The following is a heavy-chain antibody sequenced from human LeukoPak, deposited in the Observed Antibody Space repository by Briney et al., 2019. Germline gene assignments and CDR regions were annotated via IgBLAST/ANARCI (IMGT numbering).Heavy chain of an antibody. Sequence: GGSLRLSCAASGFTFSSYGMHWVRQAPGKGPEWVAFIRYGGSNKYYADSVKGRFTISRDNSKNTLYLQMNSLRAEDTAVYYCANDPSTYGDYGRYLDYWGQGTLVTVSS. CDR2: IRYGGSNK. CDR1: GFTFSSYG. CDR3: ANDPSTYGDYGRYLDY. V-gene: IGHV3-30*02. D-gene: IGHD4-17*01. J-gene: IGHJ4*02.